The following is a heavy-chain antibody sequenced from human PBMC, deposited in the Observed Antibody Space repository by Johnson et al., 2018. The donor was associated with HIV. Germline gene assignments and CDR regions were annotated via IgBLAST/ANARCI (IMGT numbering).Heavy chain of an antibody. V-gene: IGHV3-53*01. CDR3: ARELRGLGAFDI. J-gene: IGHJ3*02. D-gene: IGHD4-23*01. Sequence: VQLVESGGGLVQPGGSLGLACVGSGFNVSNNYMSWVRQPPGQGLEWVSTLYSSGNTYYADSVKGRFTISRDNSKNTLYLQMNSLRAEDTAVYYCARELRGLGAFDIWGQGTMVTVSS. CDR1: GFNVSNNY. CDR2: LYSSGNT.